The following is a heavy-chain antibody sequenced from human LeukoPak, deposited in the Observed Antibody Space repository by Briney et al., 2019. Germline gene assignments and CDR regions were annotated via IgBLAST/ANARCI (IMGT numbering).Heavy chain of an antibody. D-gene: IGHD2-2*01. V-gene: IGHV1-18*01. J-gene: IGHJ6*03. Sequence: ASVKVSCKASGYTFTSYGISWVRQAPGQGLEWMGWISAYNGNTNYAQKLQGRVTMTTDTSTSTAYMELRSLRSDDTAVHYCARRTNIVVVPAASPQRASPYFSYYYMDVWGKGTTVTVSS. CDR1: GYTFTSYG. CDR3: ARRTNIVVVPAASPQRASPYFSYYYMDV. CDR2: ISAYNGNT.